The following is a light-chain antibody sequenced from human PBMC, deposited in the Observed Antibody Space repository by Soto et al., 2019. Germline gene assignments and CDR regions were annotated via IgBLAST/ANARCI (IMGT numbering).Light chain of an antibody. CDR3: QQYNTYPLT. Sequence: DIQMTQSPSTLSASVGDRVTITCRASQSFSNWLAWYQQKPGNAPNLLIFDVSTLESGVPSRFSGSGSGTEFTLNISGLQHDDSATYHCQQYNTYPLTFGGGTKVEIK. CDR1: QSFSNW. V-gene: IGKV1-5*01. J-gene: IGKJ4*01. CDR2: DVS.